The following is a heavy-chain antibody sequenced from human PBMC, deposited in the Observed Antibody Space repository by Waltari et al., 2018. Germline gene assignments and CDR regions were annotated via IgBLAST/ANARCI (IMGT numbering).Heavy chain of an antibody. V-gene: IGHV3-48*04. D-gene: IGHD2-15*01. CDR1: GFTFTSDS. J-gene: IGHJ4*02. CDR3: ARGYFDS. CDR2: ITSSSSLI. Sequence: EVQLVESGGDLVQPGGSLRLSCAACGFTFTSDSMNWVRQAPGKGLEWISFITSSSSLIYYADSVKGRFTISRDNAKNTLYLHMNSLRVEDTAVYYCARGYFDSWGQGTLVSVSS.